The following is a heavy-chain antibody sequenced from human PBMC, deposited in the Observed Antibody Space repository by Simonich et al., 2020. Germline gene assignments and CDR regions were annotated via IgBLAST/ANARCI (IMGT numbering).Heavy chain of an antibody. CDR1: GYTFTGYY. CDR3: ARDRAARYYYYYYMDV. CDR2: INPNSGGT. Sequence: QVQLVQSGAEVKKPGASVKVSCKASGYTFTGYYMYWVRQAPGQGLEWMGRINPNSGGTNYAKKFQGRVTMTRDTAISTAYRELSRLRSDDTAVYYCARDRAARYYYYYYMDVWGKGTTVTVSS. J-gene: IGHJ6*03. V-gene: IGHV1-2*02. D-gene: IGHD6-6*01.